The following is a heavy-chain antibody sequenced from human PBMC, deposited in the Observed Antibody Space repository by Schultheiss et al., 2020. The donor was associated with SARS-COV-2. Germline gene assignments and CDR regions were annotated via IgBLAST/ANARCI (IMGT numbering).Heavy chain of an antibody. J-gene: IGHJ6*02. V-gene: IGHV3-48*03. CDR2: ISSSGSTI. CDR3: TRDIGIAVAGIDYYYYGMDV. CDR1: GFTFSSYE. Sequence: GGSLRLSCAASGFTFSSYEMNWVRQAPGKGLEWVSYISSSGSTIYYADSVKGRFTISRDNAKNSLYLQMNSLKTEDTAVYYCTRDIGIAVAGIDYYYYGMDVWGQGTTVTVSS. D-gene: IGHD6-19*01.